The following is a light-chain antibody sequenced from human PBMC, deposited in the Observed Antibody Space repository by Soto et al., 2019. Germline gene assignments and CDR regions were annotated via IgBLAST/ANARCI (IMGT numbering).Light chain of an antibody. CDR3: TSYITRSTHVV. CDR2: DVN. J-gene: IGLJ3*02. CDR1: ISDVGSYNY. V-gene: IGLV2-14*03. Sequence: QSALTQPASVSGSPGQSITISSTGTISDVGSYNYVSWYQQHPGKAPKVMIFDVNNGPSGVSNRFAGSKSGNTASLTISVLQAEDESDCYCTSYITRSTHVVFGGGTQLTVL.